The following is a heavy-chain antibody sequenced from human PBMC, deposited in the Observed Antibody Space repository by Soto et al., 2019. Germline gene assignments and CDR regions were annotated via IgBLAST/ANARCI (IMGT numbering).Heavy chain of an antibody. Sequence: SETLSLTCTVSGGSVSSGSYYWSWIRQPPGNGLEWIGYIYYSGSTNYNPSLKSRVTISVDTSKNQFSLKLSSVTAADTAVYYCAISGIFSYWGQGTLVTVPS. CDR3: AISGIFSY. J-gene: IGHJ4*02. CDR2: IYYSGST. D-gene: IGHD3-3*01. CDR1: GGSVSSGSYY. V-gene: IGHV4-61*01.